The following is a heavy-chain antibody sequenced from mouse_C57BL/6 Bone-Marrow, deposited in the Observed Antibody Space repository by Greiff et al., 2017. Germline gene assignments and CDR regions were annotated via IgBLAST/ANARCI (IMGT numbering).Heavy chain of an antibody. D-gene: IGHD4-1*01. J-gene: IGHJ3*01. CDR1: GYTFTSYW. Sequence: VQLQQSGAELAKPGASVKLSCKASGYTFTSYWLHWVKQRPGQGLEWIGYINPSSGYTKYNQKFKDKATLTADKSSSTAYMQLSCLTYEDSAVYYCAPFGKIWAWFAYWGQGTLVTVSA. CDR2: INPSSGYT. V-gene: IGHV1-7*01. CDR3: APFGKIWAWFAY.